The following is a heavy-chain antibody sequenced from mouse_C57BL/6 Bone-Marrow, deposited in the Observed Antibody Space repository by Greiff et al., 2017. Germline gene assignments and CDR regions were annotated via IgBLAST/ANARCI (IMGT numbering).Heavy chain of an antibody. D-gene: IGHD1-1*01. V-gene: IGHV1-5*01. CDR2: IYPGNSDT. CDR1: GYTFTSYW. J-gene: IGHJ2*01. Sequence: EVQRVESGPVLARPGASVKMSCTTSGYTFTSYWMHWVKQRPGQGLEWLGAIYPGNSDTSYHQKFKGKAKLTAVTSASTAYMELSSLTNEDSAVYYCTRRYHYYGSYFDYWGQGTTLTVSS. CDR3: TRRYHYYGSYFDY.